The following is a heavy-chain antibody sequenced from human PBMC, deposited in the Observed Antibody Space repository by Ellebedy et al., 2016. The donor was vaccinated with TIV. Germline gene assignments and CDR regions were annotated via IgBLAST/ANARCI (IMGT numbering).Heavy chain of an antibody. J-gene: IGHJ3*02. CDR3: ALENYDILTGYYSAFDI. D-gene: IGHD3-9*01. V-gene: IGHV4-59*01. Sequence: PSETLSLTCTVSGGSMNNYFWTWIRQPPGQGLEWIGHIYHTGTTNYNPSLKSRVTISLDTSKHQFSLNLSSVTAADTAVYYCALENYDILTGYYSAFDIWGQGTMVTVSS. CDR2: IYHTGTT. CDR1: GGSMNNYF.